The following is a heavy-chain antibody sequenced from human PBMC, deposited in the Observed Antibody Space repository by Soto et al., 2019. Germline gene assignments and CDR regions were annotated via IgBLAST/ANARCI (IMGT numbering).Heavy chain of an antibody. D-gene: IGHD1-26*01. CDR3: GRGGGWEGEASFDS. Sequence: QVQLEQSGAEVKKPGASVKVSCKTSGYTFTSYTLHWVRQAPGQGLEWMGWINAGNGREKYSQRFGGGGGLPANKPPPPAYRDWRTPRSEDPAIFVGGRGGGWEGEASFDSWGQGTLVTVSS. CDR2: INAGNGRE. V-gene: IGHV1-3*01. CDR1: GYTFTSYT. J-gene: IGHJ4*02.